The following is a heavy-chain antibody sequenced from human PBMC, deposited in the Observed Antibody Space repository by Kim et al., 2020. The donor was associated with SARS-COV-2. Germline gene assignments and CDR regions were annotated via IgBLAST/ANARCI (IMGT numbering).Heavy chain of an antibody. CDR3: TNERP. J-gene: IGHJ4*03. CDR1: GFTFGNYA. V-gene: IGHV3-49*04. CDR2: IRDKAHGGTP. Sequence: GGSLRLSCGSSGFTFGNYAINWVRQAPGKGLEWVGFIRDKAHGGTPDDSASLRGRFAISRDDSTSIAYLQMNSLKTEATSDYYCTNERPWGHGTRVTVSS.